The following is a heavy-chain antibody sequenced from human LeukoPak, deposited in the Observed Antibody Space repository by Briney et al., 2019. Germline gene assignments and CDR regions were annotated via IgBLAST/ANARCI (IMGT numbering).Heavy chain of an antibody. Sequence: SVKVSCKASGGTFNSYAISWVRQAPGQGLEWMGGIIPMFGTANYAQKFQGRVTITADESTSTAYMELSSLRSEDTAVYYCARSAMYYYDSSGYYPHYWGQGTLVTVSS. D-gene: IGHD3-22*01. J-gene: IGHJ4*02. CDR3: ARSAMYYYDSSGYYPHY. V-gene: IGHV1-69*13. CDR2: IIPMFGTA. CDR1: GGTFNSYA.